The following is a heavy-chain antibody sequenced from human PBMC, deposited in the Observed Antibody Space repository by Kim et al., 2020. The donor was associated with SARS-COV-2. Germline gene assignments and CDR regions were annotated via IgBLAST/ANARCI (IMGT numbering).Heavy chain of an antibody. CDR2: IYYSGST. D-gene: IGHD3-16*01. V-gene: IGHV4-39*07. Sequence: SETLSLTCTVSGGSISSSSYYWGWIRQPPGKGLEWIGSIYYSGSTYYNPSLKSPVTISVDTSKNQFSLKLTSVTAADTAVYYCTRDRFDSRTSQGEFDDLGEGTL. J-gene: IGHJ4*02. CDR1: GGSISSSSYY. CDR3: TRDRFDSRTSQGEFDD.